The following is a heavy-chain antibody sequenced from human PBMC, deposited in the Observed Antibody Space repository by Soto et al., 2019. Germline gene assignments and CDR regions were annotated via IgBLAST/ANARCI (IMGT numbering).Heavy chain of an antibody. J-gene: IGHJ3*02. CDR2: ISGSGGST. CDR3: ANSEYYYDSSGRPLDAFDI. CDR1: GLTFSSYA. V-gene: IGHV3-23*01. Sequence: PVGSLRLSCAASGLTFSSYAMSWVRQATEKGLEWVSAISGSGGSTYYADSVKGRFTISRDNSKNTLYLQMNSLRAEDTAVYYCANSEYYYDSSGRPLDAFDIWGQGTMVTVSS. D-gene: IGHD3-22*01.